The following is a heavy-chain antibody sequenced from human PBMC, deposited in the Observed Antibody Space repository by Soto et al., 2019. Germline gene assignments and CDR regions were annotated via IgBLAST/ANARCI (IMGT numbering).Heavy chain of an antibody. CDR2: IKSKTDVWTT. CDR3: TTSLYCTNGVCYTDYYGMEV. CDR1: GFTFSNAW. V-gene: IGHV3-15*01. D-gene: IGHD2-8*01. Sequence: GGSLRLSCAASGFTFSNAWMSWVRQAPVKGLEWVGRIKSKTDVWTTDYAAPVKGRFTISRDDSKNTLYLQMNSLKTEDTAVYYCTTSLYCTNGVCYTDYYGMEVWGQETTVNIPS. J-gene: IGHJ6*02.